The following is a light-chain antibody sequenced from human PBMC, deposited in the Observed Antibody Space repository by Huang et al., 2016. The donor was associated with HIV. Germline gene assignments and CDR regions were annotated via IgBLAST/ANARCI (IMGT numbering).Light chain of an antibody. CDR2: AAS. J-gene: IGKJ2*01. V-gene: IGKV3-15*01. Sequence: VMMSQSLDTLAASPGERVTLSCGASQSVNTNLAWYQQKPGQPPRLLIYAASTRATGVPARFAGSGSGTEFTLTIDSLQSDDFAVYYCQQYNKWPPEYTFGQGTRLEIK. CDR3: QQYNKWPPEYT. CDR1: QSVNTN.